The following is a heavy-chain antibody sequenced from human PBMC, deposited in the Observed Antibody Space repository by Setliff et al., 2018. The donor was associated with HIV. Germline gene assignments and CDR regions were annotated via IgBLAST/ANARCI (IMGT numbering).Heavy chain of an antibody. V-gene: IGHV4-39*07. CDR1: GGSISSSSYY. CDR2: VYYSGST. J-gene: IGHJ4*02. CDR3: ARDGYSSSWYVISGSFDY. Sequence: SEPLSLTCIVSGGSISSSSYYWGWIRQPPGKGLEWIGTVYYSGSTYYNPSLKSRGTISVDTSENQFSLKLTSVTAADTAVYYCARDGYSSSWYVISGSFDYWGQGILVTVSS. D-gene: IGHD6-13*01.